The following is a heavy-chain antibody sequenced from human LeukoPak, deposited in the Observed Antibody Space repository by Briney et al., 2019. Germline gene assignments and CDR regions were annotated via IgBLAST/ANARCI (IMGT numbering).Heavy chain of an antibody. CDR2: IYTSGST. Sequence: SETLSLTCTVSGGSISSYYWSWIRQPAGKGLEWIGRIYTSGSTNYNPSLKSRVTISVDKSKNQFSLKLSSVTAADTAVYYCARSSSRGYYYYFDYWGQGTLVTVSS. CDR1: GGSISSYY. J-gene: IGHJ4*02. V-gene: IGHV4-4*07. CDR3: ARSSSRGYYYYFDY. D-gene: IGHD3-22*01.